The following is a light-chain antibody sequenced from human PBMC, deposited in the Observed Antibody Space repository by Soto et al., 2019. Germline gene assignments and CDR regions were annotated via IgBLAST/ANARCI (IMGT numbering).Light chain of an antibody. Sequence: MQSPATLLLGPVEGATTSSSASQNVMRSYLAWYQQKPGQAPRLLIYGASKRATGIPDRFSGSGSGTDFSLTISRLEPEDSAVYYCQQHGNSPQTFGQGTKVDIK. CDR1: QNVMRSY. V-gene: IGKV3-20*01. CDR3: QQHGNSPQT. J-gene: IGKJ1*01. CDR2: GAS.